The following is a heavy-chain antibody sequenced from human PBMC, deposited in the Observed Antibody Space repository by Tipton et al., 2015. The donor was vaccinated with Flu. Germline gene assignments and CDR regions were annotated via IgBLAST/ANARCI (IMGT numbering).Heavy chain of an antibody. CDR3: AMSSYSSRWFFDY. V-gene: IGHV3-48*03. CDR1: GFTFSSYE. CDR2: MGGSGTTT. Sequence: SLRLSCAASGFTFSSYEMNWVRQAPGKGLEWVSYMGGSGTTTYYADSLKGRFTISRDNAKNSLYLRLNNLRAEDTAVYFCAMSSYSSRWFFDYWGQGTLVTGSS. J-gene: IGHJ4*02. D-gene: IGHD6-13*01.